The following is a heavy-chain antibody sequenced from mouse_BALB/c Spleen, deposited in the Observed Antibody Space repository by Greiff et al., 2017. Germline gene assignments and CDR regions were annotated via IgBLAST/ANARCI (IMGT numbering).Heavy chain of an antibody. V-gene: IGHV14-4*02. CDR1: GFNIKDYY. Sequence: VQLQQSGAELVRSGASVKLSCTASGFNIKDYYMHWVKQRPEQGLEWIGWIDPENGDTEYAPKFQGKATMTADTSSNTAYLQLSSLTSEDTAVYYCNDRYEGYFDVWGAGTTVTVSS. D-gene: IGHD2-14*01. J-gene: IGHJ1*01. CDR3: NDRYEGYFDV. CDR2: IDPENGDT.